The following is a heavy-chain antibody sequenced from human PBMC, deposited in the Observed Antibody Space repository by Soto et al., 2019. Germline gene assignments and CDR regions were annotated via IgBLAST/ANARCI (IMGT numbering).Heavy chain of an antibody. CDR2: ISPYNGDT. CDR1: GYTFTSYG. CDR3: AREGVAPYYYYGMHV. J-gene: IGHJ6*02. V-gene: IGHV1-18*01. Sequence: GASVKVSCKASGYTFTSYGISWVRQAPGQRLEWMGCISPYNGDTNYAQKFQGRVTLTTDTSTSTVHMEVRSLRSDDTAVYYCAREGVAPYYYYGMHVWGQGTPVSVSS.